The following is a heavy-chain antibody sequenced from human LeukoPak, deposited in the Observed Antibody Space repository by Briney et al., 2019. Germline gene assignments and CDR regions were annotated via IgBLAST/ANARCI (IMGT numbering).Heavy chain of an antibody. CDR2: ISDGSTTI. D-gene: IGHD2-2*01. CDR3: ARALYCSSTSCYPGGAFDI. Sequence: GGSLRLSCAASGFTFSDYFMTWIRQAPGKGLEWVSYISDGSTTIYYADSVKGRFTISRDNAENSLYLQMNSLRVEDTAVYYCARALYCSSTSCYPGGAFDIWGQGTMVTVSS. CDR1: GFTFSDYF. V-gene: IGHV3-11*01. J-gene: IGHJ3*02.